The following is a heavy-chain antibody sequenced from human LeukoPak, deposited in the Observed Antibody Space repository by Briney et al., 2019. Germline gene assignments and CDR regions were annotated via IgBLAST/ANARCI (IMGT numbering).Heavy chain of an antibody. J-gene: IGHJ3*01. D-gene: IGHD6-13*01. CDR1: GFSFNDYS. Sequence: GGSLRLSCVASGFSFNDYSMHWVRQAPGKGLEWVSGISWNGGKMGYADSVRGRFTISRDNARNSLSLEMNNLRVEDTAFYYCAKDLSTIATGSGAFDVWGQGTTVTVS. V-gene: IGHV3-9*01. CDR2: ISWNGGKM. CDR3: AKDLSTIATGSGAFDV.